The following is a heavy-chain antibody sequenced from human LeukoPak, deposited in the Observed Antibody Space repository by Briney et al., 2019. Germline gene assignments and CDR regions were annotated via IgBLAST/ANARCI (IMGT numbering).Heavy chain of an antibody. V-gene: IGHV3-53*01. Sequence: GGSLRLSCEASGFTVSSNYMSWVRQAPGKGLEWVSVIYSGGSTYYADSVKGRFTISRDNSKNTLYLQMNSLRAEDTAVYYCARAGHYYDSSGSHDAFDIWGQGTMVAVSS. D-gene: IGHD3-22*01. J-gene: IGHJ3*02. CDR2: IYSGGST. CDR3: ARAGHYYDSSGSHDAFDI. CDR1: GFTVSSNY.